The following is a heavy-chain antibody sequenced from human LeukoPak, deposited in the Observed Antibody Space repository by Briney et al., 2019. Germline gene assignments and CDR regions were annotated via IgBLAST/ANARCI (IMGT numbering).Heavy chain of an antibody. V-gene: IGHV3-30*04. Sequence: GGSLRLSCAASGFTFSSYAMHWVRQAPGKGLKWVAVISYDGSNKYYADSVKGRFTTSRDNSKNTLYLQMNSLRAEDTAVYYCARDRVRDDFWSGYFDYWGQGTLVTVSS. J-gene: IGHJ4*02. CDR3: ARDRVRDDFWSGYFDY. CDR1: GFTFSSYA. CDR2: ISYDGSNK. D-gene: IGHD3-3*01.